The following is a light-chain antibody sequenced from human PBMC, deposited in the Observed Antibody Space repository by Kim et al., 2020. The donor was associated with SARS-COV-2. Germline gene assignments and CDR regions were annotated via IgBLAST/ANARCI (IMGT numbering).Light chain of an antibody. Sequence: DIQMTQSPSSLSASVGDRVTITCRASQSMSSYLNWYQQKPGKAPNLLIYAASSLQSGVPSRFSGSGSGTDFTLTISSLQPEDFAAYYCQQTYSTPITFGQGTRLEIK. CDR1: QSMSSY. CDR3: QQTYSTPIT. CDR2: AAS. V-gene: IGKV1-39*01. J-gene: IGKJ5*01.